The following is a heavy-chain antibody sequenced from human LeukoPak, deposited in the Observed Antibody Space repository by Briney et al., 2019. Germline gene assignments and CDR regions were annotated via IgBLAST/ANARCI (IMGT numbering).Heavy chain of an antibody. CDR1: GGTFSNYA. CDR2: INPNSGGT. D-gene: IGHD3-3*01. V-gene: IGHV1-2*02. J-gene: IGHJ6*02. Sequence: ASVKVSCKASGGTFSNYAISWVRQAPGQGLEWMGWINPNSGGTNYAQKFQGRVTMTRDTSISTAYMELSRLRSDDTAVYYCASTGEYYDFWSGYYLTPHYYYGMDVWGQGTTVTVSS. CDR3: ASTGEYYDFWSGYYLTPHYYYGMDV.